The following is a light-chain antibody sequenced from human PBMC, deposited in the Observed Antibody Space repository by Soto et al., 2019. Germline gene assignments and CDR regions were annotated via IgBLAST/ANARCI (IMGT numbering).Light chain of an antibody. J-gene: IGLJ3*02. CDR2: EVR. Sequence: QSALTQHASVSGSAGQSITISCSGTMRDVGAYHLVSWYQQHPGTAPKLIIYEVRNRPSGISSRFSGSRSGNTASLTISGLQSEDEGDYYCRAYTARSTLVFGGGTKVTVL. CDR3: RAYTARSTLV. V-gene: IGLV2-14*01. CDR1: MRDVGAYHL.